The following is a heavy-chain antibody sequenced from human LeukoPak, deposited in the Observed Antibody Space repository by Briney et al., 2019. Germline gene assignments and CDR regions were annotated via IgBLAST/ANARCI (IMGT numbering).Heavy chain of an antibody. CDR3: ARREGYGYYYYMDV. Sequence: GASVKVSCKASGYTFTSYDINWVRQATGQGLEWMGWMNPNSGNTGYAQKFQGRVTMTRNASISTAYMELSSLRSEDTAVYYCARREGYGYYYYMDVWGKGTTVTVSS. CDR2: MNPNSGNT. D-gene: IGHD3-16*01. V-gene: IGHV1-8*02. J-gene: IGHJ6*03. CDR1: GYTFTSYD.